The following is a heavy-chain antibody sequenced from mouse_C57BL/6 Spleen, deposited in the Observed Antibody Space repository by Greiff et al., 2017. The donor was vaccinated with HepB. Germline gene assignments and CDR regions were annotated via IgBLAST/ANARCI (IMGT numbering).Heavy chain of an antibody. J-gene: IGHJ3*01. V-gene: IGHV1-26*01. Sequence: EVQLQQSGPELVKPGASVKISCKASGYTFTDYYMNWVKQSHGKSLEWIGDINPNNGGTSYNQKFKGKATLTVDKSSSTAYMELRSLTSEDSAVYYCARIYYYGRAWFAYWGQGTLVTVSA. CDR3: ARIYYYGRAWFAY. CDR1: GYTFTDYY. D-gene: IGHD1-1*01. CDR2: INPNNGGT.